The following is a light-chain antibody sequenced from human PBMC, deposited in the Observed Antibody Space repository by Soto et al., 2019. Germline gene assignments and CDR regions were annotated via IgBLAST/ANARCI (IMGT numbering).Light chain of an antibody. CDR2: GAS. Sequence: EIVLTQSPATLSLSPGERATLSCRASQSVSSSYLAWYQQKPGQAPRLLIYGASSRATGIPDRFSGSGSGTDFTLTISRLEPEDFAVYYCQMYGSSPPGTFGQGTKVDIK. J-gene: IGKJ1*01. CDR1: QSVSSSY. CDR3: QMYGSSPPGT. V-gene: IGKV3-20*01.